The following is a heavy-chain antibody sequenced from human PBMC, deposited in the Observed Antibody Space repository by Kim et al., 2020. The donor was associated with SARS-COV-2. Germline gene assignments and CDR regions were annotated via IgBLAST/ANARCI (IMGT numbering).Heavy chain of an antibody. Sequence: SQKFQGRVTITRDTSASTAYMELSSLRSEDTAVYYCGRGPYYDSSGYIGYWGQGTLVTVSS. CDR3: GRGPYYDSSGYIGY. D-gene: IGHD3-22*01. J-gene: IGHJ4*02. V-gene: IGHV1-3*01.